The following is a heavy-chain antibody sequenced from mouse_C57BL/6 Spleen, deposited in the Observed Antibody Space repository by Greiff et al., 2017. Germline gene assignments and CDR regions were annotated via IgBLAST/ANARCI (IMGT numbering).Heavy chain of an antibody. J-gene: IGHJ2*02. CDR2: IDPANGNT. CDR3: ARSGYYGGYYFNY. CDR1: GFNIKNTY. D-gene: IGHD1-1*01. V-gene: IGHV14-3*01. Sequence: EVQLQQSVAELVRPGASVKLSCTASGFNIKNTYMHWVKQRPEQGLEWIGRIDPANGNTKYAPTFQGKATITADTSSNTAYLQLISLTSEDTSIYYCARSGYYGGYYFNYWAEGTSPPVSS.